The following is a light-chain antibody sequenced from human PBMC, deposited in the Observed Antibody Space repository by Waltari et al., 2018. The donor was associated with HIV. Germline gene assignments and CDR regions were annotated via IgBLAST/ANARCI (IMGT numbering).Light chain of an antibody. CDR2: GAS. J-gene: IGKJ4*01. CDR3: QQRRNWPLT. Sequence: EIVLTQSPDTLSLSPGERATLSCWASQSVRSSLAWYQQQPGQPPRLLIYGASNRATAIPARFSGSGSGTDFTLTSSSLEPEDFAVYYCQQRRNWPLTFGGGTKVEIK. V-gene: IGKV3-11*01. CDR1: QSVRSS.